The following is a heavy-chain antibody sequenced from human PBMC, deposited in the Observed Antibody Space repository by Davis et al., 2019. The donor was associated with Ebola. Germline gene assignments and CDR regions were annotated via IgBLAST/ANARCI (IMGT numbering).Heavy chain of an antibody. V-gene: IGHV3-53*01. J-gene: IGHJ4*02. Sequence: GESLKISCAASGFTVSSNYMSWVRQAPGKGLERVSVIYSGGSTHYADSVKGRFTISRDYSKNTLYLEMNSLRAEDTAMFYCARGRIGTTTAFDYWGQGTLVTVSS. CDR1: GFTVSSNY. D-gene: IGHD1-14*01. CDR3: ARGRIGTTTAFDY. CDR2: IYSGGST.